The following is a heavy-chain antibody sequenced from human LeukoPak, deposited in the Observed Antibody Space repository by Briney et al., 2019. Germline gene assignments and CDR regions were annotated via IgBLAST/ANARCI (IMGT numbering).Heavy chain of an antibody. CDR3: AREGGPGGDYGSIDS. J-gene: IGHJ4*02. CDR1: GGSITSCY. D-gene: IGHD4-17*01. Sequence: SETLSLTCSVSGGSITSCYWSWIRQPARKQPEWIGSMYTSGSTYYNPSLKSQVTMSADTSKNQFSLKLTSVTAADTSVYYCAREGGPGGDYGSIDSWGQGTLVTVSS. V-gene: IGHV4-4*07. CDR2: MYTSGST.